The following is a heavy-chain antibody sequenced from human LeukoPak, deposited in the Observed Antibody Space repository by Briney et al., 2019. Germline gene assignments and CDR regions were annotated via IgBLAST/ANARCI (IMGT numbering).Heavy chain of an antibody. CDR1: GFTVSNNY. CDR2: ISGSGGST. V-gene: IGHV3-23*01. D-gene: IGHD3-22*01. Sequence: GGSLRLSCAASGFTVSNNYMSWVRQPPGKGLEWVSAISGSGGSTYYADSVRGRFTISRDNAKNSLYLQMNSLGPDDTAVYYCARAISSGYYIDYWGQGTLVTVSS. J-gene: IGHJ4*02. CDR3: ARAISSGYYIDY.